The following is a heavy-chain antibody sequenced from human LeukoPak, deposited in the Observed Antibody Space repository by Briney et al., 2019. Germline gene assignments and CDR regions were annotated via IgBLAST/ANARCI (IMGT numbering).Heavy chain of an antibody. CDR3: ARGDRYCSGGSCYLAYYYYYMDV. D-gene: IGHD2-15*01. CDR1: GGSFSGYY. J-gene: IGHJ6*03. Sequence: SETLSLTCAVYGGSFSGYYWSWIRQPPGKGLEWIGEINHSGSTNYNPSLKSRVTISVDTSKNQFSLKLSSVTAADTAVCYCARGDRYCSGGSCYLAYYYYYMDVWGKGTTVTVSS. V-gene: IGHV4-34*01. CDR2: INHSGST.